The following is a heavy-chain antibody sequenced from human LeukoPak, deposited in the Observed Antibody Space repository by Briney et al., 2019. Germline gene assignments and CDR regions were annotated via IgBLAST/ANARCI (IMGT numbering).Heavy chain of an antibody. D-gene: IGHD5-18*01. CDR3: ARGMGGYSYVWAFDY. CDR2: IYYSGST. V-gene: IGHV4-59*01. J-gene: IGHJ4*02. CDR1: GGSLSSDY. Sequence: PSETLSLTCTVSGGSLSSDYWSWVRQPPGKGLEWIGYIYYSGSTNYNPSLKSRVTISVDTSKNQFSLKLSSVTAADTAVYYCARGMGGYSYVWAFDYWGQGTLITVSS.